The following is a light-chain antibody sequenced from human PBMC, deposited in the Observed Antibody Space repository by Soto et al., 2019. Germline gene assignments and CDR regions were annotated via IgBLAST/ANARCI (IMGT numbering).Light chain of an antibody. Sequence: IVLTQSPGTLSLSPGERATLPCRASQSITSNYLAWYQQKPGQAPRLLIYGASNTATGIPDRFSGSGSETDLTLTIRRLEPEDFAVYFCQHEGAFGPGTTGDIK. V-gene: IGKV3-20*01. CDR2: GAS. CDR3: QHEGA. J-gene: IGKJ3*01. CDR1: QSITSNY.